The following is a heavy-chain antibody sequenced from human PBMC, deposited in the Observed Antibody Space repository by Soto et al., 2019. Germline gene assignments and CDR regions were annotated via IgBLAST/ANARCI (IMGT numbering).Heavy chain of an antibody. CDR1: WDRVSSNSAA. Sequence: SQTLSLTCSISWDRVSSNSAAWNWIRPSPSRGLEWLGRTYYRSKWYNDYAVSVKSRITINPDTSKNQFSLQLNSVTPEDTAVYYCARGTLEAARASWFDPWGQGTLVTVSS. D-gene: IGHD6-6*01. V-gene: IGHV6-1*01. CDR3: ARGTLEAARASWFDP. J-gene: IGHJ5*02. CDR2: TYYRSKWYN.